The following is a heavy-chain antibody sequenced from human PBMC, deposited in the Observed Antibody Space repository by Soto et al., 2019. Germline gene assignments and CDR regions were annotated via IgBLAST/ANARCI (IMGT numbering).Heavy chain of an antibody. CDR2: TYYRSRWYN. D-gene: IGHD1-7*01. CDR3: AGTTSHQWYYMDV. Sequence: SQTLSLTCAISGDSVSSNSAAWNWIRLSPSRGLEWLARTYYRSRWYNDYAVSARSRITVNPDTSKNQFSLQLTSVTPEDTAVYYCAGTTSHQWYYMDVWGKGTTVTV. CDR1: GDSVSSNSAA. V-gene: IGHV6-1*01. J-gene: IGHJ6*03.